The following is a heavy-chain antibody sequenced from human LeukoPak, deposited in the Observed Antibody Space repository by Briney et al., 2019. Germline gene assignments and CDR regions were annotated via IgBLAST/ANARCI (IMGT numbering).Heavy chain of an antibody. V-gene: IGHV3-23*01. CDR3: AKEFYYGSGSYYPTFDY. Sequence: SGGSLRLSCAASGFTFSSYAMSWVRQAPGKGLEWGSAISGSGGSTYYADSVKGRFTISRDNSKNTLYLQMNSLRAEDTAVYYCAKEFYYGSGSYYPTFDYWGQGTLVTVSS. D-gene: IGHD3-10*01. J-gene: IGHJ4*02. CDR2: ISGSGGST. CDR1: GFTFSSYA.